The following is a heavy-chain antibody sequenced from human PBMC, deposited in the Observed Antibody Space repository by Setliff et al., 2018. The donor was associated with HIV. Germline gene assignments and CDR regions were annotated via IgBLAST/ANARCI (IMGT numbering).Heavy chain of an antibody. Sequence: SVKVSCKTSGGTLTNYVITWVRQAPGQGLEWMGIIIPMYNIPTYAQKFQGRVTFTADESTSTAYMELSSLTSEDTAVHYCARDRTGIAAAAFGGGSAWSDEGFDIWGQGTMVTVS. CDR2: IIPMYNIP. V-gene: IGHV1-69*13. J-gene: IGHJ3*02. CDR1: GGTLTNYV. CDR3: ARDRTGIAAAAFGGGSAWSDEGFDI. D-gene: IGHD6-13*01.